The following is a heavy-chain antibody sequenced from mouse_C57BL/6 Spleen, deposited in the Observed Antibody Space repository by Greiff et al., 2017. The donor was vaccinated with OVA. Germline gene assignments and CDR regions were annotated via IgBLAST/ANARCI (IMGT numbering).Heavy chain of an antibody. CDR1: GYAFTNYL. V-gene: IGHV1-54*01. CDR3: AREEDYSNLAWFAY. D-gene: IGHD2-5*01. CDR2: INPGSGGT. Sequence: QVQLQQSGAELVRPGTSVKVSCKASGYAFTNYLIEWVKQRPGQGLEWIGVINPGSGGTNYNEKFKGKATLTADKSSSTAYMQLSSLTSEDSAVYFCAREEDYSNLAWFAYWGQGTLVTVSA. J-gene: IGHJ3*01.